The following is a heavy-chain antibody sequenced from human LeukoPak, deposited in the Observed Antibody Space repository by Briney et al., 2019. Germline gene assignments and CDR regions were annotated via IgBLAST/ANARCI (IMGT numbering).Heavy chain of an antibody. Sequence: PSETLSLTCTVSGGSMNSYYWSWIRQPPGKGLEWIGYVYYSGSTNYNPSLESRVTISVDTSKNHFSLKLSSVTAADTAVYYCARDRGYSYGGDFDHWGQGTLVTVSS. D-gene: IGHD5-18*01. V-gene: IGHV4-59*01. CDR2: VYYSGST. CDR3: ARDRGYSYGGDFDH. CDR1: GGSMNSYY. J-gene: IGHJ4*02.